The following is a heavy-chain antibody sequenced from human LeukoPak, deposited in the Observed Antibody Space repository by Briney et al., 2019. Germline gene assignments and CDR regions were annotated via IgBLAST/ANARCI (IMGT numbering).Heavy chain of an antibody. CDR3: ARGSFVSGWPCFEY. CDR2: IYYSGST. D-gene: IGHD6-19*01. Sequence: SETLSLTCTVSGGSMNTSCWTWIRQPPGMGLEWIGYIYYSGSTKYNPSLKSRVTISVDTSKNQFSLKVNSVTAADTAVYYCARGSFVSGWPCFEYWGQGTLVTVSS. V-gene: IGHV4-59*01. CDR1: GGSMNTSC. J-gene: IGHJ4*02.